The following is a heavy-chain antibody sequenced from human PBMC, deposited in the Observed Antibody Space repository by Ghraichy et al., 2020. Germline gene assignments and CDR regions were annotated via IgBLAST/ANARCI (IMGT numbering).Heavy chain of an antibody. CDR3: ATRIAARLYYFDY. CDR2: IIPILGIA. D-gene: IGHD6-6*01. J-gene: IGHJ4*02. Sequence: SVKVSCKASGGTFSSYAISWVRQAPGQGLEWMGRIIPILGIANYAQKFQGRVTITADKSTSTAYMELSSLRSEDTAVYYCATRIAARLYYFDYWGQGTLVTVSS. CDR1: GGTFSSYA. V-gene: IGHV1-69*04.